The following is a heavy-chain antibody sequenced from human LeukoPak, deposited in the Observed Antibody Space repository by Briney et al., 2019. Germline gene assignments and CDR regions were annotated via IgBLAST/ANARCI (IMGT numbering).Heavy chain of an antibody. Sequence: ETLSLTCTVSGGSISSSSYYWGWIRQPPGKGLEWIGSIYYSGSTSYNPSLKSRVTISVDTSKNQFSLKLSSVTAADTAVYYCTSIPTYYYDFWSGLNWFDPWGQGTLVTVSS. CDR3: TSIPTYYYDFWSGLNWFDP. D-gene: IGHD3-3*01. J-gene: IGHJ5*02. CDR2: IYYSGST. V-gene: IGHV4-39*07. CDR1: GGSISSSSYY.